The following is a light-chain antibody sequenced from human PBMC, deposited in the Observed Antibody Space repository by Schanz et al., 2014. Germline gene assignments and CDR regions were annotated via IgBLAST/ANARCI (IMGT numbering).Light chain of an antibody. CDR2: AAS. J-gene: IGKJ4*01. CDR1: QSVNGRF. CDR3: QHIYSTPPT. V-gene: IGKV3-20*01. Sequence: EIVLTQSPGTLSLSPGERATLSCRASQSVNGRFLAWYQQKPGQAPRLLIYAASSRATGIPDRFSGGGSDTDFTLTITSLQPEDFATYYCQHIYSTPPTFGGGTRVEIK.